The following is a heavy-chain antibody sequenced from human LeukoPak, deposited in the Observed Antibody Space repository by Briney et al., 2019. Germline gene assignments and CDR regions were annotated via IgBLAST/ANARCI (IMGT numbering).Heavy chain of an antibody. V-gene: IGHV4-34*01. CDR1: GGSFSGYY. CDR3: ARGVRYGLGAQGDY. CDR2: INHSGST. J-gene: IGHJ4*02. D-gene: IGHD3-10*01. Sequence: SETLSLTCAVYGGSFSGYYWSWIRQPPGKGLEWIGEINHSGSTNYNPSLKSRVTISVDTSKNQFSLKLSSVTAADTAVYYCARGVRYGLGAQGDYWGQGTLVTVSS.